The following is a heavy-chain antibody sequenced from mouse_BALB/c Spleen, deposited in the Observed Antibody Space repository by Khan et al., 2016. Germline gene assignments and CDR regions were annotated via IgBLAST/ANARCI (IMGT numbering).Heavy chain of an antibody. CDR2: IYPGSGTI. J-gene: IGHJ2*01. CDR3: TRGIAVYFDF. V-gene: IGHV1S22*01. D-gene: IGHD1-1*01. Sequence: LQQPGSELVRPGASVKLSCKASGFTFTSYWMHWVKQRPGQGLDWIGSIYPGSGTINYDENFKTKATLTADTSSNTAHVQLSSLTSEDSAVYYCTRGIAVYFDFWGQGTTLAVSS. CDR1: GFTFTSYW.